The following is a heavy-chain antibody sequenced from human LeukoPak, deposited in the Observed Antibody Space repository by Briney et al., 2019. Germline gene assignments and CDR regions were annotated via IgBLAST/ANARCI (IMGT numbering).Heavy chain of an antibody. V-gene: IGHV3-11*04. J-gene: IGHJ6*03. CDR1: GFTFSDYY. D-gene: IGHD2-2*01. CDR3: ARVRSLGYCSSTSCPGYYMDV. CDR2: ISSSGSTI. Sequence: GGSLRLSCAASGFTFSDYYMSWIRQAPGKGLEWVSCISSSGSTIYYADSVKGRFTISRDNAKNSLYLQMNSLRAEDTAVYYCARVRSLGYCSSTSCPGYYMDVWGKGTTVTVSS.